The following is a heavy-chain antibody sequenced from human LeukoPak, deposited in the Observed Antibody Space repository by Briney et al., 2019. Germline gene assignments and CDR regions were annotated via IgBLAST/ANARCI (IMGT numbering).Heavy chain of an antibody. J-gene: IGHJ4*02. Sequence: GGSLRLSCAVSGFTLDDYAMHWVRQTLGKGLECVSGIRGNRESIGYADSVKGRFTSSRDKDKNSLSLQMNSLRPEDTALYYCAKARGGATKLSDYWGQGTLVTVSS. V-gene: IGHV3-9*01. CDR2: IRGNRESI. CDR3: AKARGGATKLSDY. D-gene: IGHD3-16*01. CDR1: GFTLDDYA.